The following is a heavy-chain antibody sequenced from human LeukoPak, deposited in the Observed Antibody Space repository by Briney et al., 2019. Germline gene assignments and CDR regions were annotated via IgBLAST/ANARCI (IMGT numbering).Heavy chain of an antibody. CDR2: IYYSRST. CDR3: ARGYYYGSGSYTWFDP. D-gene: IGHD3-10*01. J-gene: IGHJ5*02. CDR1: GGSISSYY. Sequence: SETLSLTCTVSGGSISSYYWSWIRQPPGKGLEWIGYIYYSRSTNYNPSLKSRVTISVDTSKNQFSLKLSSVTAADTAVYYCARGYYYGSGSYTWFDPWGQGTLVTVSS. V-gene: IGHV4-59*08.